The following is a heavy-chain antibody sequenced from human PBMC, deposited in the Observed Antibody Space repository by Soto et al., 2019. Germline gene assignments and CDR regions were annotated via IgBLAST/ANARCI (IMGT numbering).Heavy chain of an antibody. V-gene: IGHV3-15*01. CDR1: GFTFSNAW. CDR2: IKSKTDGGTT. Sequence: GGSLRLSCAASGFTFSNAWMSWVRRAPGKGLEWVGRIKSKTDGGTTDYAAPVKGRFTISRDDSKNTLYLQMNSLKTEDTAVYYCTTGNWGNDAFDIWGQGTMVTVSS. CDR3: TTGNWGNDAFDI. D-gene: IGHD7-27*01. J-gene: IGHJ3*02.